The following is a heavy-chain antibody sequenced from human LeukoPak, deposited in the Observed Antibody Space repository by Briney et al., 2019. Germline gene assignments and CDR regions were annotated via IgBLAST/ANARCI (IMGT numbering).Heavy chain of an antibody. CDR2: IIPIFGTA. J-gene: IGHJ4*02. CDR1: GGTFSSYA. D-gene: IGHD3-16*01. Sequence: SVKVSCKASGGTFSSYAISWVRQAPGQGLEWMGGIIPIFGTANYAQKFQGRVTITTDESTSTAYMELSSLRSEDTAVYYCARGLFDYDYVEYWGQGALVTVSS. V-gene: IGHV1-69*05. CDR3: ARGLFDYDYVEY.